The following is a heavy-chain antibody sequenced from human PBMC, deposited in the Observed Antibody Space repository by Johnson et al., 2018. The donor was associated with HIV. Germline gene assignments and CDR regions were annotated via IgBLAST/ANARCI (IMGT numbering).Heavy chain of an antibody. J-gene: IGHJ3*01. CDR2: IPFHGNQQ. V-gene: IGHV3-30*02. Sequence: VQLVESGGGVVQPGGSLRLSCAASGFSFSSYGMYWARQAPDKGLEWVAYIPFHGNQQYYGDSVKGRFTISRDNSRDTLFLEMNSLSGEDTAVYYCAKRGELYDSTASFDAFEVWGQGTMVTVSS. D-gene: IGHD1-26*01. CDR1: GFSFSSYG. CDR3: AKRGELYDSTASFDAFEV.